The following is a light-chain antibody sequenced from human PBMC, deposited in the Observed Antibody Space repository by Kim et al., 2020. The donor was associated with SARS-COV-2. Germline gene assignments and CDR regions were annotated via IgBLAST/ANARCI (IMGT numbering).Light chain of an antibody. Sequence: DIQLTQSPSFLSASVGDRVTITCRASQGISSYLAWYQQKPGKAPKLLIYAASTLQSGVPSRFSGSGSGTEFTLTISSLQPEDFATYYCQQLNRLTFGGGTKVDIK. CDR2: AAS. CDR3: QQLNRLT. CDR1: QGISSY. J-gene: IGKJ4*01. V-gene: IGKV1-9*01.